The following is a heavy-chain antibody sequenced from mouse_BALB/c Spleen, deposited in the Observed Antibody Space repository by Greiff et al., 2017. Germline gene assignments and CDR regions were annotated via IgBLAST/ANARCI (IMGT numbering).Heavy chain of an antibody. J-gene: IGHJ2*01. CDR1: GFAFSSYD. CDR3: ARHGVHYYGYVDY. V-gene: IGHV5-12-1*01. D-gene: IGHD1-2*01. CDR2: ISSGGGST. Sequence: EVQVVESGGGLVKPGGSLKLSCAASGFAFSSYDMSWVRQTPEKRLEWVAYISSGGGSTYYPDTVKGRFTISRDNAKNTLYLQMSSLKSEDTAMYYCARHGVHYYGYVDYWGQGTTLTVSS.